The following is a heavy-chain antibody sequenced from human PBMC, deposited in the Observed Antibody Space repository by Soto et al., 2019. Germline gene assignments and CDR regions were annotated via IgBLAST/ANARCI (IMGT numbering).Heavy chain of an antibody. J-gene: IGHJ5*02. CDR3: ARGVLANWGPENWFDP. D-gene: IGHD7-27*01. CDR2: IYYSGSA. V-gene: IGHV4-31*03. Sequence: TLSLTCSVSGASISRGAYYWSWIRQHPGKGLEWIGNIYYSGSAYYNPSLKSRVAISVDTSQNQFSLRLSSVTAADTAVYYCARGVLANWGPENWFDPWGQGTLVTVS. CDR1: GASISRGAYY.